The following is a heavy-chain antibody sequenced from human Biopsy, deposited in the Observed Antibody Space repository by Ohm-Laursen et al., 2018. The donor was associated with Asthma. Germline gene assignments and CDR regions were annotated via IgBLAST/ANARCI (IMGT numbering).Heavy chain of an antibody. CDR1: GGSINIGDYY. D-gene: IGHD4-17*01. V-gene: IGHV4-31*02. CDR2: IYYSGST. CDR3: ARTTYGDDGFDP. Sequence: SETLSLTWTVSGGSINIGDYYWSWIRQHPVKGLEWIGYIYYSGSTYYNPSLKSRVSISLDTSKNQFSLSLTSVTAADTAAYYCARTTYGDDGFDPWGQGTLVTVSS. J-gene: IGHJ5*02.